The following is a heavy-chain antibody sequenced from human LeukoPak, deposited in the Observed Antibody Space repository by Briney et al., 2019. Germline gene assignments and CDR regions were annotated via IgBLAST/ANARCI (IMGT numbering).Heavy chain of an antibody. CDR2: MWFGATT. CDR3: ARGRRGSYFQDY. CDR1: GDSISSSNSY. J-gene: IGHJ4*02. Sequence: SETLSLTCTVSGDSISSSNSYWGWIRQPPGQGLEWIGSMWFGATTSYDPSLKSRVTISIDPSKNQFSLKLSSVTAADTALYYCARGRRGSYFQDYWGQGTLVTVSS. V-gene: IGHV4-39*07. D-gene: IGHD1-26*01.